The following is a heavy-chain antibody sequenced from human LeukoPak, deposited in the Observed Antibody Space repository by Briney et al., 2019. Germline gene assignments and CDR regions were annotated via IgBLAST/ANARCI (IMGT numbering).Heavy chain of an antibody. J-gene: IGHJ4*02. CDR1: GGSISSSSYY. V-gene: IGHV4-39*07. CDR3: ARSSQSGSYAY. D-gene: IGHD1-26*01. Sequence: SETLYLTCTVSGGSISSSSYYWGWIRRPPGKGLEWIGSIYYSGSTYYNPSLKSRVTISVDTSKNQFSLKLSSVTAADTAVYYCARSSQSGSYAYWGQGTLVTVSS. CDR2: IYYSGST.